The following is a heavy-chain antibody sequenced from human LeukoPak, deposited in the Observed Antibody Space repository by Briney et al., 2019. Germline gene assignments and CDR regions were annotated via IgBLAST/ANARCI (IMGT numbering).Heavy chain of an antibody. CDR3: ARDRYRGSGNKDY. J-gene: IGHJ4*02. Sequence: KTGGSLRLSCAASGFTFSSYSMNWVRQAPGKGLEWVSSISSSSSYIYYADSVKDRFTISRDNAKNSLYLQMNSLRAEDTAVYYCARDRYRGSGNKDYWGQGTLVTVSS. CDR2: ISSSSSYI. D-gene: IGHD3-10*01. V-gene: IGHV3-21*01. CDR1: GFTFSSYS.